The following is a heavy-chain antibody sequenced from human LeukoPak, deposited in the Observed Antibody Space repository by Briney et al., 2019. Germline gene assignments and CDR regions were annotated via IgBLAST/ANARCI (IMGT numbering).Heavy chain of an antibody. J-gene: IGHJ4*02. CDR3: ARETAVSGGIFFDY. Sequence: PGGSLRLSCAASGFTFSNYWLHWVRQAPGKGLVWVSRINIDGATTTYADSVRGRFTVSRDNAQNTLWLQMNSLRAEDTALYYCARETAVSGGIFFDYWGQETLVTVSS. CDR1: GFTFSNYW. D-gene: IGHD3-9*01. CDR2: INIDGATT. V-gene: IGHV3-74*01.